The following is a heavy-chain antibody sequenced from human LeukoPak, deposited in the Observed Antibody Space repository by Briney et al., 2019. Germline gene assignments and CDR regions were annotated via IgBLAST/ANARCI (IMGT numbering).Heavy chain of an antibody. CDR3: ARDPDYRGSQPHGYFDY. D-gene: IGHD3-16*01. Sequence: GGSLRLSCAASRFTFSDYWMSWVRQAPGKGLEWVAYIKRDGSDIYYVDSVKGRFIISRDNAKNSLYLQMNSLRAEDTAVYYCARDPDYRGSQPHGYFDYWGQGTLATVSS. CDR2: IKRDGSDI. V-gene: IGHV3-7*01. CDR1: RFTFSDYW. J-gene: IGHJ4*02.